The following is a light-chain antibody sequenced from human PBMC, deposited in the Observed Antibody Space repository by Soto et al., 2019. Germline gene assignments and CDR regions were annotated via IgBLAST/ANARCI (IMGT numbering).Light chain of an antibody. J-gene: IGKJ4*01. V-gene: IGKV1-33*01. CDR3: QQFHNLPLT. CDR1: QGIRNY. CDR2: DAS. Sequence: DFQMTQSPSSLSASVGDRVTITCQASQGIRNYLNWYQQKPGKVPKLLIYDASNLETGVPSRFSGSGSGTDFSFTISSLQPEDIATYYCQQFHNLPLTFGGGTKVQIK.